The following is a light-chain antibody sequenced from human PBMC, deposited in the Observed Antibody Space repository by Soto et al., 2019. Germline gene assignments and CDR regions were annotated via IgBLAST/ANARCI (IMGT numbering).Light chain of an antibody. V-gene: IGKV3-20*01. CDR1: QSVSSSY. J-gene: IGKJ2*01. Sequence: EIVLTQSPGTLSLSPGERATLSCRASQSVSSSYLAWYQQKPGQAPRLLIYGASSRATGIPNRFSGSGSGTDFTLTISRLEPEDFAVYYCQQCGSSDTFGQGTKLEIK. CDR2: GAS. CDR3: QQCGSSDT.